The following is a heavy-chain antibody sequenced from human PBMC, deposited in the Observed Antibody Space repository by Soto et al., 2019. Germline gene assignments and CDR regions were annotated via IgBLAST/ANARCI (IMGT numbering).Heavy chain of an antibody. D-gene: IGHD3-10*01. V-gene: IGHV4-59*01. CDR2: IYHSGST. J-gene: IGHJ4*02. Sequence: PSETLSLTCTVSGGSISTYYWSWIRQPPGKGLDWLGYIYHSGSTNYNPSLKSRLTISVDTSKNQFSLKLSSVTAADTAVYYCARDYYGSGSYYIYWGQGILVTVSS. CDR1: GGSISTYY. CDR3: ARDYYGSGSYYIY.